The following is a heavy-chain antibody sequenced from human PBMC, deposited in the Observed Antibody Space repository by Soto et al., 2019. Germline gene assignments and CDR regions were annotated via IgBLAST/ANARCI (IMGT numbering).Heavy chain of an antibody. CDR3: ARDLLYDCSSTSCYRSYYYGMDV. Sequence: SVKVSCKASGGTFSSYAISWVRQAPGQGLEWMGGIIPIFGTANYAQKFQGRVTITADESTSTAYMELSSLRSEDTAVYYCARDLLYDCSSTSCYRSYYYGMDVWGQGTTVTVS. D-gene: IGHD2-2*02. CDR2: IIPIFGTA. J-gene: IGHJ6*02. V-gene: IGHV1-69*13. CDR1: GGTFSSYA.